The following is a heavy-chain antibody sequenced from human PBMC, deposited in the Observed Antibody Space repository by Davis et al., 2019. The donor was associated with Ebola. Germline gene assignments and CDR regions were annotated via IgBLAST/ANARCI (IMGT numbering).Heavy chain of an antibody. J-gene: IGHJ5*02. D-gene: IGHD2-2*01. Sequence: ASVKVSCKASGYTFTSYAMHWVRQAPGQRLEWMGWINAGNGNTKYSQKFQGRVTMTTDTSTSTAYMELRSLRSDDTAVYYCARSQYAYNWFDPWGQGTLVTVSS. CDR1: GYTFTSYA. CDR3: ARSQYAYNWFDP. CDR2: INAGNGNT. V-gene: IGHV1-3*01.